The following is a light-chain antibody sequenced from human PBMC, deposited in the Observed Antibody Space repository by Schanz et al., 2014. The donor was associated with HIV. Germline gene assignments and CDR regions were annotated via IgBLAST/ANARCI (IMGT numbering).Light chain of an antibody. J-gene: IGLJ1*01. Sequence: QSALTQPASVSGSPGQSISISCTGSSSDIGGYKYVSWYQQHPDKAPKLVIFDVIKRPSGVSNRFSGSKSGNTASLTISGLQADDEADYYCSSYTSSNTYVFGNGTKLTVL. V-gene: IGLV2-14*03. CDR1: SSDIGGYKY. CDR3: SSYTSSNTYV. CDR2: DVI.